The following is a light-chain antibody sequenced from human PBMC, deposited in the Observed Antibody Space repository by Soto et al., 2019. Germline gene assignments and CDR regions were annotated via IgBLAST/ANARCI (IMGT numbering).Light chain of an antibody. CDR2: EVS. CDR1: SSDVGGYNY. J-gene: IGLJ2*01. V-gene: IGLV2-8*01. Sequence: QSALTQPPSASGSPGQSVTISCTGTSSDVGGYNYVSWYQQHPGKAPKLMIYEVSKRPSGVPDRFSGSKSGNTASLTDSGLQAEDEADYYCSSYAGSNTVVFGGGTQRTVL. CDR3: SSYAGSNTVV.